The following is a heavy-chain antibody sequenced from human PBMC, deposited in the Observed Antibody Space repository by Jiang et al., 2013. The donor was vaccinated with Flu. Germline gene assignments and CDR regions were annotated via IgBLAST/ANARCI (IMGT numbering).Heavy chain of an antibody. CDR1: GFTFDDYA. CDR3: AKGHSSSWYYFDY. J-gene: IGHJ4*02. CDR2: ISWNSGSI. V-gene: IGHV3-9*01. D-gene: IGHD6-13*01. Sequence: LLESGGGLVQPGRSLRLSCAASGFTFDDYAMHWVRQAPGKGLEWVSGISWNSGSIGYADSVKGRFTISRDNAKNSLYLQMNSLRAEDTALYYCAKGHSSSWYYFDYWGQGTLVTVSS.